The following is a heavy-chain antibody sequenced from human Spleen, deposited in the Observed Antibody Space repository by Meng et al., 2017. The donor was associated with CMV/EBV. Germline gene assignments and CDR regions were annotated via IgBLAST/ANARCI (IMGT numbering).Heavy chain of an antibody. Sequence: SVKVSCKASGGTFTRYAFTWVRQAPGQGLEWMGGIIPILGTANYAQKFQGRVTITADKSTSTAYMELSSLRSEDTAVYFCARVDDSSGLYYFEYWGQGTLVTVSS. CDR3: ARVDDSSGLYYFEY. D-gene: IGHD3-22*01. CDR1: GGTFTRYA. CDR2: IIPILGTA. J-gene: IGHJ4*02. V-gene: IGHV1-69*10.